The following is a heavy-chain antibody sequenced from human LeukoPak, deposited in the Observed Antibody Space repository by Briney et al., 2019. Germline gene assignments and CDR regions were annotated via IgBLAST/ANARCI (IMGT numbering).Heavy chain of an antibody. D-gene: IGHD2-15*01. J-gene: IGHJ4*02. CDR1: GYTFTSYA. Sequence: ASVKVSCKASGYTFTSYAMHWVRQAPGQRLEWMGWINAGNGNTKYSQKFQGRVTITRDTSASTAYMELSSLRSEDTAVYYCARTAIGRGCSGGSCYLNYFDYWGQGTLVTVSS. CDR2: INAGNGNT. V-gene: IGHV1-3*01. CDR3: ARTAIGRGCSGGSCYLNYFDY.